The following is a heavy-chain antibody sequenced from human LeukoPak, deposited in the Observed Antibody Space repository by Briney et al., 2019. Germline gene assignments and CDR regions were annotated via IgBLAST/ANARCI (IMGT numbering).Heavy chain of an antibody. V-gene: IGHV3-21*01. J-gene: IGHJ4*02. D-gene: IGHD2-2*01. CDR2: ISSSSSYI. CDR1: GFTFSSYS. Sequence: NPGGSLRLSCAASGFTFSSYSMNWVRQAPGKGLEWVSSISSSSSYIYYADSVKGRFTISRDNAKNSLYLQMNSLRAEDTAVYYCARKGQLPNIGDYWGQGTLVTVSS. CDR3: ARKGQLPNIGDY.